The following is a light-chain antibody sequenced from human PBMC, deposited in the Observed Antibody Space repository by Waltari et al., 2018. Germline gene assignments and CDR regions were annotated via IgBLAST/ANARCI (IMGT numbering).Light chain of an antibody. CDR1: SGHSTNI. V-gene: IGLV4-69*01. J-gene: IGLJ3*02. Sequence: QLVLTQSPSASASLGASVKLTCTLSSGHSTNIIAWLQQQPEKGPRYLMNVHSDGSQNKGDGIPDRFSGCASGAERYLTISSVQSEDEADYYCQTGGHGTWVFGGGTTLTVL. CDR3: QTGGHGTWV. CDR2: VHSDGSQ.